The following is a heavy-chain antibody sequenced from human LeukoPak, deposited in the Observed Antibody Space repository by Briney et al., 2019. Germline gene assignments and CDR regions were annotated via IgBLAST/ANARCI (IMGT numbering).Heavy chain of an antibody. CDR1: GFTFSSYT. Sequence: GRSLRLSCAASGFTFSSYTMHWFRQAPGKGLEGVAVISYDGSNKYYADSVKGRFTISSDNSKNTLYLEMNSLRPEDTAVYYCASPSVSGSFHNPFGYWGQGTLVTVSS. CDR3: ASPSVSGSFHNPFGY. J-gene: IGHJ4*02. D-gene: IGHD3-10*01. CDR2: ISYDGSNK. V-gene: IGHV3-30*04.